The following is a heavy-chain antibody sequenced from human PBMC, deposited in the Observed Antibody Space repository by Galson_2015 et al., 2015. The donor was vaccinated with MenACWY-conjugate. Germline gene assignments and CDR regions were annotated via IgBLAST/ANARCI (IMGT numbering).Heavy chain of an antibody. J-gene: IGHJ5*01. CDR1: GAAAYNAGFY. V-gene: IGHV4-61*08. CDR2: ISYSERT. CDR3: AGKIFGEGVRWFDP. D-gene: IGHD3-10*01. Sequence: GTLSRDCAFSGAAAYNAGFYWSWGRHPRREGLYCIGNISYSERTIYKSSLKIRVSISLNPSNNQLPLMLSTVTAADTAVYYCAGKIFGEGVRWFDPWGQGTLVTISS.